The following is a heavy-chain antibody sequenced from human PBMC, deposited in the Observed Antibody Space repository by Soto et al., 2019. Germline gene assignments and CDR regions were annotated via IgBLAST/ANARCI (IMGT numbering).Heavy chain of an antibody. D-gene: IGHD2-21*01. J-gene: IGHJ5*02. V-gene: IGHV4-30-2*01. CDR1: GGSISSGGYS. CDR3: ARGSRLPETLFDP. CDR2: IYHSGST. Sequence: SETLSLTCAVSGGSISSGGYSWSWIRQPPGKGLEWIGYIYHSGSTYYNPSLKSRVTISVDRSKNQFSLKLSSVTAADTAVYYCARGSRLPETLFDPWGQGTLVTVYS.